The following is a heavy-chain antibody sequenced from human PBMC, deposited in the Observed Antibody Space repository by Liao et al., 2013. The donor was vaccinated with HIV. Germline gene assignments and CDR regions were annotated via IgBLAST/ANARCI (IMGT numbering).Heavy chain of an antibody. Sequence: QVQLQESGPGLVKPSQTLSLTCTVSGDSISSDDYYWSWIRQSPGKGLEWIGYIFHSGSTSHNPSLKSRVSIWVDWSKNQFSLELTSMTDADTAVYYCARGVRAAVARYWHFDLWGRGTLVTVSS. V-gene: IGHV4-30-4*01. CDR3: ARGVRAAVARYWHFDL. D-gene: IGHD6-19*01. J-gene: IGHJ2*01. CDR2: IFHSGST. CDR1: GDSISSDDYY.